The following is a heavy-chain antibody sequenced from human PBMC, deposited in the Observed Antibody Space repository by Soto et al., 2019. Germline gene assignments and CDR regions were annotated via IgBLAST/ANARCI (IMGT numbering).Heavy chain of an antibody. J-gene: IGHJ5*02. Sequence: QVHLVQSGVEVKTPGASVKVSCQASGYTFFTYDISWVRQAPGQGLEWMGWISTYSGDTKYAQKFQGRVTMTTDTSTTTAYIEVRSRRSDDTAVYYCSRHHGPTTSENWLDTWGQGTLVNVSS. CDR2: ISTYSGDT. D-gene: IGHD5-12*01. CDR1: GYTFFTYD. V-gene: IGHV1-18*01. CDR3: SRHHGPTTSENWLDT.